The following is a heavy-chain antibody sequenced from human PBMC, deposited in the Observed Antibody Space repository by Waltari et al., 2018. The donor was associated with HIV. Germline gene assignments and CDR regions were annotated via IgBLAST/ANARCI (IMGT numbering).Heavy chain of an antibody. CDR2: IKQDGSDK. J-gene: IGHJ3*01. Sequence: EVQLVESGGGLVQPGGSLRHACAASGFTFRTIWMSWVRQAPGKGLEWVANIKQDGSDKYYVDSVKGRFTISRDNAKQFLYLQMNSLRVEDTAIYFCARAPLVVQAFDLWGQGTMVTVAS. CDR3: ARAPLVVQAFDL. D-gene: IGHD1-1*01. V-gene: IGHV3-7*01. CDR1: GFTFRTIW.